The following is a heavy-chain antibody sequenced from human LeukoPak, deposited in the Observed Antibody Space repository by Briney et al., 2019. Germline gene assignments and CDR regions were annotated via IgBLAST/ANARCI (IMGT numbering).Heavy chain of an antibody. Sequence: PSETLSLTCTVSGGSISSYYWSWIRQPPGKGLEWIGYIYYSGSTNYNPSLKSRVTISVDTSKNQFSLKLSSVTAADTAVYYCARENSRGRFDYWGQGTLVTVSS. CDR2: IYYSGST. J-gene: IGHJ4*02. CDR3: ARENSRGRFDY. CDR1: GGSISSYY. D-gene: IGHD6-19*01. V-gene: IGHV4-59*01.